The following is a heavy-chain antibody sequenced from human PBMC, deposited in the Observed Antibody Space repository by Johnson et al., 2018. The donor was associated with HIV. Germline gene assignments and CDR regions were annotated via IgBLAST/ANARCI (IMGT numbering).Heavy chain of an antibody. D-gene: IGHD2-15*01. CDR3: ARDRRVSREGYCSGGSCYPYIAYIDAFDI. CDR1: GFTFSSYG. V-gene: IGHV3-30*02. Sequence: QVQLVESGGGVVQPGGSLRLSCAASGFTFSSYGMHWVRQAPGKGLEWVAFIRYDGSEKYYVDSVKGRFTISRDNAKNSLYLQLNSLRAEDTAVYYRARDRRVSREGYCSGGSCYPYIAYIDAFDIWGQGTMVTVSS. CDR2: IRYDGSEK. J-gene: IGHJ3*02.